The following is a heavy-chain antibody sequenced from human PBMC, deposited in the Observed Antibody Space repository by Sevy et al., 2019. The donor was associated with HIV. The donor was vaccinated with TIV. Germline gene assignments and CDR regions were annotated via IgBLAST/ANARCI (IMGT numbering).Heavy chain of an antibody. J-gene: IGHJ6*02. CDR2: ITSSGSTL. V-gene: IGHV3-48*03. Sequence: GGSLRLSCAASGFTLSTYEMNWVRQAPGKGLEWVSYITSSGSTLYSADSVKGRFTISRDTAKNTLYLQMNSLRAEDTAVYYCATRSGVDTAMVGRRYCYYYYGMDVWGQGTTVTVSS. D-gene: IGHD5-18*01. CDR1: GFTLSTYE. CDR3: ATRSGVDTAMVGRRYCYYYYGMDV.